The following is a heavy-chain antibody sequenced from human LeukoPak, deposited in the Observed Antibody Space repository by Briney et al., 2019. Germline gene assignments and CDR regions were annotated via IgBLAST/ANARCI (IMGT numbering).Heavy chain of an antibody. V-gene: IGHV1-46*01. J-gene: IGHJ3*02. Sequence: ASVKVSCKASGYTFTSYYMHWVRQAPRQGLEWMGIINPSGGSTSYAQKFQGRVTMTRDTSTSTVYMELSSLRSEDTAVYYCARGGGIAVAGGPDAFDIWGQGTMVTVSS. CDR2: INPSGGST. D-gene: IGHD6-19*01. CDR1: GYTFTSYY. CDR3: ARGGGIAVAGGPDAFDI.